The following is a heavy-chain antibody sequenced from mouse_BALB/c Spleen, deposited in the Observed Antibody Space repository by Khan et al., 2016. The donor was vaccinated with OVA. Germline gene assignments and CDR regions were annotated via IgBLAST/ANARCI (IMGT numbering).Heavy chain of an antibody. CDR3: TRDRIDY. Sequence: QVQLQQSGAELAKPGASVKMSCKASGYTFTTYWMHWVKQRPGKGLEWIGYINPTSGYTDYNERFKDKATLSADKSSSTAYMQLSSLTSEDCAGYYCTRDRIDYWGQGTTLTVSS. CDR2: INPTSGYT. CDR1: GYTFTTYW. V-gene: IGHV1-7*01. J-gene: IGHJ2*01.